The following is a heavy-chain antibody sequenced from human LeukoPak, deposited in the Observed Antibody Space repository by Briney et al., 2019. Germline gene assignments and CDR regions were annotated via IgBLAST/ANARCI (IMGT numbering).Heavy chain of an antibody. D-gene: IGHD3-10*01. V-gene: IGHV4-39*01. CDR3: ARRTTMVRGEYFDF. CDR1: GGSISSSAYY. Sequence: SETLSLTRTVSGGSISSSAYYWGWIRQPPGKGLEWIGSISYRGNSYYNASLKSRVNISVDTAGNQFSLKLSSVTAADTAVYYCARRTTMVRGEYFDFWGQGTLVTVSS. J-gene: IGHJ4*02. CDR2: ISYRGNS.